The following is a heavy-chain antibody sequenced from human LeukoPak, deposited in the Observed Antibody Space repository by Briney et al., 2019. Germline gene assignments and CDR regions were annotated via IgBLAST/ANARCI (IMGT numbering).Heavy chain of an antibody. CDR3: ARGYGYYYDSSGYCDY. CDR1: GGSISTYY. CDR2: VYYSGGT. Sequence: SETLSLTCTVSGGSISTYYWSWIRQPPGKGLEWIGYVYYSGGTNYNPSLKSRVTMSVDTSKNQFSLKLSSVTAADTAVYYCARGYGYYYDSSGYCDYWGQGTLVTVSS. V-gene: IGHV4-59*08. J-gene: IGHJ4*02. D-gene: IGHD3-22*01.